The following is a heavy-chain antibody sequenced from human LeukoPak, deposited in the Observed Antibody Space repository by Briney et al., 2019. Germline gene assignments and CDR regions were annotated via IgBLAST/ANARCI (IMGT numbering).Heavy chain of an antibody. J-gene: IGHJ6*02. CDR2: ISGSGGNT. CDR3: AKGLGYSRDGMDV. CDR1: GFAFSSNA. Sequence: GGSLRLSCAAAGFAFSSNALSWVRQAPGKGLEWVSGISGSGGNTYYADSVKGRFTISRDNSKNTLYLQMNSLRAEDTAVYYCAKGLGYSRDGMDVWGQGTTVTVSS. V-gene: IGHV3-23*01. D-gene: IGHD6-13*01.